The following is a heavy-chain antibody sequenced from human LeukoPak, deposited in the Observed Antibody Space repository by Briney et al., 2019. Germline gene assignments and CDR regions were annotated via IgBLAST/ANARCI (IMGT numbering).Heavy chain of an antibody. CDR3: ARARAITIFSPRCDAFDI. CDR2: ITTSSYM. J-gene: IGHJ3*02. D-gene: IGHD3-9*01. V-gene: IGHV3-69-1*02. CDR1: GFTFSAYN. Sequence: GGSLRLSCAASGFTFSAYNMNWVRRTPGKGLEWVSSITTSSYMFYADSVRGRFTISRDNAENSLYLQMNSLRAEDTAVYYCARARAITIFSPRCDAFDIWGQGTMVTVSS.